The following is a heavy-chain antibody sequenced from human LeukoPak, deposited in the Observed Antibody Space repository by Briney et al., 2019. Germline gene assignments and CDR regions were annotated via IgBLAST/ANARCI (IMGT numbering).Heavy chain of an antibody. CDR1: GGSISSSSYY. V-gene: IGHV4-39*01. Sequence: ASETLSLTCTVSGGSISSSSYYWGWIRQPPGKGLEWIGSIYYSGSTYYNPSLKSRVTISVDTSKNQFSLKLSSVTAADTAVYYCARLSGYYDSSGYYDFDYWGQGTLVTVSS. D-gene: IGHD3-22*01. CDR2: IYYSGST. J-gene: IGHJ4*02. CDR3: ARLSGYYDSSGYYDFDY.